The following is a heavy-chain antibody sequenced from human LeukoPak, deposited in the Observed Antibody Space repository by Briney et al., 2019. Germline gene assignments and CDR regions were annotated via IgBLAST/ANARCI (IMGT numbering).Heavy chain of an antibody. CDR3: AKDYVWGSYRHQYFDY. Sequence: PGGSLRLSCAASGFTFSSYAMSWVRQAPGKRLEWVSAISGSGGSTYYADSVKGRFTISRDNSKNTLYLQMNSLRAEDTAVYYCAKDYVWGSYRHQYFDYWGQGTLVTVSS. V-gene: IGHV3-23*01. CDR1: GFTFSSYA. CDR2: ISGSGGST. J-gene: IGHJ4*02. D-gene: IGHD3-16*02.